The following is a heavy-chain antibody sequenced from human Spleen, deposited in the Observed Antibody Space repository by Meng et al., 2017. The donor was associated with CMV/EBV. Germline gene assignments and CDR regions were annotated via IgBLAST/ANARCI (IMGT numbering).Heavy chain of an antibody. J-gene: IGHJ4*02. Sequence: GESLKISCAASGFTFSNHAMHWVRQAPGKGLEWVAAISYDGNKKYYADSVKGRFTISRDNSKNTVSLEMSSLRAEDTAVYYCAKQHSRYYFDYWGQGTLVTVSS. CDR3: AKQHSRYYFDY. CDR2: ISYDGNKK. D-gene: IGHD1/OR15-1a*01. CDR1: GFTFSNHA. V-gene: IGHV3-30*04.